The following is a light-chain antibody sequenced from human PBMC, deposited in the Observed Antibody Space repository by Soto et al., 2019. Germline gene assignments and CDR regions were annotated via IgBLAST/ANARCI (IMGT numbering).Light chain of an antibody. V-gene: IGKV3-20*01. CDR2: SAS. CDR1: QSVSSSY. CDR3: QHYGTSPST. J-gene: IGKJ1*01. Sequence: EIVLAQSPGPLSLSPGERATLSCRTSQSVSSSYLAWYQQKPGQAPRLLIHSASSRATGIPDRFSGSGSGTDFTLTISRLEPEEFAVYYCQHYGTSPSTFGRGTKVDIK.